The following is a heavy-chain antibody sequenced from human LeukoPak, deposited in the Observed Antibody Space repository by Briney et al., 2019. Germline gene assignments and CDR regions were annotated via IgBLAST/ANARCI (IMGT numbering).Heavy chain of an antibody. CDR3: AKGTTVTNYYYYYMDV. D-gene: IGHD4-17*01. Sequence: PGGSLRLSCAASGFTFSSYWMSWVRQAPGKGLEWVANIKQDGSAKYYVDSVKGRFTISRDNAKNSLYLQMNSLRAEDTAVYYCAKGTTVTNYYYYYMDVWGKGTTVTVSS. CDR1: GFTFSSYW. CDR2: IKQDGSAK. V-gene: IGHV3-7*03. J-gene: IGHJ6*03.